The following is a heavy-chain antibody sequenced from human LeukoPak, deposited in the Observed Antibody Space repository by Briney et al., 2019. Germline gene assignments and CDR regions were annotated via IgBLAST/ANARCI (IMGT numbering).Heavy chain of an antibody. CDR2: IIPIFGTA. Sequence: SVKASCKASGGTFSSYAISWVRQAPGQGLEWMGGIIPIFGTANYAQKFQGRVTITADESTSTAYMELSSLRSEDTAVYYCAREEGDSGYDYFDYWGQGTLVTVSS. CDR3: AREEGDSGYDYFDY. CDR1: GGTFSSYA. J-gene: IGHJ4*02. V-gene: IGHV1-69*01. D-gene: IGHD5-12*01.